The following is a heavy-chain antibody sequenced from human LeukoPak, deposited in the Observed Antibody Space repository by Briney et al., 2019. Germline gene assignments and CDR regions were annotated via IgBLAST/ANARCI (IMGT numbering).Heavy chain of an antibody. D-gene: IGHD4-11*01. J-gene: IGHJ4*02. Sequence: PGWSLRLSCAASGFTFSSYTMNWVRQAPGKGLEWVSSIDRTSSLIYYAESVKGRFTISRDNAKNSLYLQMNSLRAEDTAVYYCARDSYSNPDYWGQGTLVTVSS. CDR2: IDRTSSLI. CDR3: ARDSYSNPDY. CDR1: GFTFSSYT. V-gene: IGHV3-21*01.